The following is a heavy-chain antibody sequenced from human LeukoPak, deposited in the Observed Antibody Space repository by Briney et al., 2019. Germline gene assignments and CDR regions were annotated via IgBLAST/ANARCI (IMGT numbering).Heavy chain of an antibody. CDR2: IGSSRSTK. CDR3: ARDQGYSYGSSILYWYLDL. D-gene: IGHD5-18*01. Sequence: GGSLRLSCAASGFTFSTYTMNWVRQAPGKGLEWVSYIGSSRSTKYYADSVKGRFTISRDNAKNSLYLQMNSLRAEDTAVYYCARDQGYSYGSSILYWYLDLWGHGTLVTVSS. J-gene: IGHJ2*01. CDR1: GFTFSTYT. V-gene: IGHV3-48*01.